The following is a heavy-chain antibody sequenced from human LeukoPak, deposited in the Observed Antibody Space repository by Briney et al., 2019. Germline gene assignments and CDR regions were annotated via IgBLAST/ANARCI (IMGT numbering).Heavy chain of an antibody. CDR3: ARVSWFGELISSPYGMDV. CDR1: GYTFTSYG. D-gene: IGHD3-10*01. J-gene: IGHJ6*02. CDR2: INTNTGNP. V-gene: IGHV7-4-1*02. Sequence: ASVKVSCKASGYTFTSYGISWVRQAPGQGLEWMGWINTNTGNPTYAQGFTGRFVFSLDTSVSTAYLQISSLKAEDTAVYYCARVSWFGELISSPYGMDVWGQGTTVTVSS.